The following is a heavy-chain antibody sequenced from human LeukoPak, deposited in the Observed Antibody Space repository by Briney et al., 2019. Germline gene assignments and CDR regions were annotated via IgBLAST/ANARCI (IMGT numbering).Heavy chain of an antibody. Sequence: GGSLRLSCAASGFTFSSYEMNWVRPAPGKGLEWVSYISSSGSTIYYADSVKGRFTISRDKAKNSLYLQIDSLRAEDTAVYYCARDRRVGGWGGAFDMWGHGTQVTVSS. J-gene: IGHJ3*02. CDR3: ARDRRVGGWGGAFDM. CDR1: GFTFSSYE. CDR2: ISSSGSTI. V-gene: IGHV3-48*03. D-gene: IGHD3-16*01.